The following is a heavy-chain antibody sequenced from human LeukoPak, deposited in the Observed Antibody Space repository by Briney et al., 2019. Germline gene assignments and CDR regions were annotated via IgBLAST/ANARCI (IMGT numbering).Heavy chain of an antibody. V-gene: IGHV1-18*01. J-gene: IGHJ4*02. D-gene: IGHD3-9*01. CDR2: ISAYNGNT. Sequence: ASVEVSCKASGYTFTSYGISWVRQAPGQGLEWMGWISAYNGNTNYAQKLQGRVTMTTDTSTSTAYMELRSLRSDDTAVYYCARWYYDILTGYYRPFDYWGQGTLVTVSS. CDR1: GYTFTSYG. CDR3: ARWYYDILTGYYRPFDY.